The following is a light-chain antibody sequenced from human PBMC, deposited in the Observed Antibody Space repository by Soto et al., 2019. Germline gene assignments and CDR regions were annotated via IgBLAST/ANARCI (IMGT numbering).Light chain of an antibody. CDR1: QSLSSSY. J-gene: IGKJ2*01. CDR2: GAS. V-gene: IGKV3-20*01. Sequence: EIVLTQSPGTLSLSPGERATLSCRASQSLSSSYLAWYQQKPGQAPRLLIYGASCKATGIPDRFRGSGSGTDFTLTISSLEPEDLAVYYCQQYDSSSPSSTVGQGTKLEIK. CDR3: QQYDSSSPSST.